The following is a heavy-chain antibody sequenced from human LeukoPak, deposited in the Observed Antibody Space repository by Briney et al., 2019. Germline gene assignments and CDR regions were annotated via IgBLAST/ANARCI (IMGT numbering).Heavy chain of an antibody. J-gene: IGHJ4*02. CDR1: GFIFSSHW. V-gene: IGHV3-7*01. Sequence: PGGSLRLSCGASGFIFSSHWMRWVRQAPGKGLEWVADINRDGSDEYYVDSVRGRFTISRDNAKNSVYLQMNSLRPDDTAVYYCGGGPGYWGQGTLVSVSP. D-gene: IGHD2-15*01. CDR3: GGGPGY. CDR2: INRDGSDE.